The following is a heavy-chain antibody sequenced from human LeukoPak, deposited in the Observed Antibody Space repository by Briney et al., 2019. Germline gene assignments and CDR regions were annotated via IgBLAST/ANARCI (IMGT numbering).Heavy chain of an antibody. J-gene: IGHJ4*02. CDR3: ASPQGGSSAYYFDY. V-gene: IGHV3-66*01. Sequence: GGSLRLSCAASGFTVSSNYMSWVRQAPGKGPEWVSVIYSGGSTYYADSVKGRFTISRDNSKNTLYLQMNSLRAEDTAVYYCASPQGGSSAYYFDYWGQGTLVTVSS. D-gene: IGHD6-6*01. CDR2: IYSGGST. CDR1: GFTVSSNY.